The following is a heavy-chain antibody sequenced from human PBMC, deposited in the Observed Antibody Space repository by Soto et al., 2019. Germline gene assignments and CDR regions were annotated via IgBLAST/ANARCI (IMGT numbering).Heavy chain of an antibody. CDR3: ARGGTTVITFAFDI. Sequence: SETLSLTCTVSSGSINSGAYYWSWIRQHPGKGLEWIAYIYNSATTHYNPSLKSRITISLDTSKNQFSPKLSSVTAADTAVYYCARGGTTVITFAFDIWGQGTMVTVSS. CDR1: SGSINSGAYY. V-gene: IGHV4-31*03. CDR2: IYNSATT. J-gene: IGHJ3*02. D-gene: IGHD4-17*01.